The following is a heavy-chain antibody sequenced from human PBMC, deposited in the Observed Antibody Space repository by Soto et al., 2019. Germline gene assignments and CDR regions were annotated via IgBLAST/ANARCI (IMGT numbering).Heavy chain of an antibody. CDR3: ARGLVLFGGVIVFDY. CDR2: IYYSGST. J-gene: IGHJ4*02. V-gene: IGHV4-31*03. Sequence: PSETLSLTCTVSGGSISSGGYYWSWIRQHPGKGLEWIGYIYYSGSTYYNPSLKSRVTISVDTSKNQFSLKLSSVTAADTAVYYCARGLVLFGGVIVFDYWGQGTLVTVSS. CDR1: GGSISSGGYY. D-gene: IGHD3-16*02.